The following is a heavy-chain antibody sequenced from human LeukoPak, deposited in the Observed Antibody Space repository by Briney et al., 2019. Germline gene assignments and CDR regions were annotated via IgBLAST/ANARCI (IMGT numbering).Heavy chain of an antibody. D-gene: IGHD3-3*01. CDR3: AKDHYYDFWSGIRFDY. CDR2: ISPTTGTT. V-gene: IGHV3-23*01. Sequence: PGGSPRLSCAASGFTFSSYAMSWIRQAPGKGLEWLSAISPTTGTTFYADSVKGRFTISRDNSKNTLYLQMNILRAEDMAVYYCAKDHYYDFWSGIRFDYWGQGTLVTVSS. J-gene: IGHJ4*02. CDR1: GFTFSSYA.